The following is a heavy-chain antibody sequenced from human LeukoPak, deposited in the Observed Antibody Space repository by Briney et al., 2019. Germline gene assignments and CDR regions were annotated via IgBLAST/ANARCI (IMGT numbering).Heavy chain of an antibody. CDR1: GFTVSNTA. V-gene: IGHV3-23*01. CDR3: VKRTMAGVLERRIYYFDY. J-gene: IGHJ4*02. D-gene: IGHD2-15*01. CDR2: ISGSGLNA. Sequence: PGGSLRLSCAAPGFTVSNTAMSWVRQAPGKGLEWLSIISGSGLNAYYADSVKGRFTISRDNSKSTLFLQMNSLRAEDTALYYCVKRTMAGVLERRIYYFDYWGQGSLVTVSP.